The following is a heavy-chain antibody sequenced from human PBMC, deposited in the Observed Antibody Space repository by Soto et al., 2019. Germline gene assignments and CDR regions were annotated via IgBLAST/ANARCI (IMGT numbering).Heavy chain of an antibody. J-gene: IGHJ6*02. CDR2: IIPIFGTA. D-gene: IGHD6-13*01. Sequence: SVKVSCKASGGTFSSYAISWVRQAPGQGLEWMGGIIPIFGTANYAQKFQGRVTITADESTSTAYMELSSLRSEDTAVYYCARGIVTTGYSSSWYSYYVMDVWGQGTTVTVSS. V-gene: IGHV1-69*13. CDR1: GGTFSSYA. CDR3: ARGIVTTGYSSSWYSYYVMDV.